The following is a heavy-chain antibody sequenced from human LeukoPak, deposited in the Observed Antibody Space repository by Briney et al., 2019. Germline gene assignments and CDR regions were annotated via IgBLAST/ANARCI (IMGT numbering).Heavy chain of an antibody. CDR2: TYYRSKWYT. D-gene: IGHD3-22*01. Sequence: QTLSLTCAISGDSVSSNSAAWNWVRQSPSRGLEWLGRTYYRSKWYTDYAESVKSRITINPDTSKNQFSLQVNSVTPEDTAVYYCARGSSRIYYYDSSGYSHAFDYWGQGILVTVSS. CDR3: ARGSSRIYYYDSSGYSHAFDY. J-gene: IGHJ4*02. V-gene: IGHV6-1*01. CDR1: GDSVSSNSAA.